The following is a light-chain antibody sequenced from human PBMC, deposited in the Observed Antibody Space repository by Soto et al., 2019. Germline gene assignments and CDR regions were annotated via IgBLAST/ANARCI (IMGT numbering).Light chain of an antibody. Sequence: DIQMTQSPSSLSASVGDRVTITCRASQSISSYLNWYQQKPGKAPKLLIYAASSLQSGVPSRFSGSGSGTDFTLTNSSLQPEDFATYSCQQSYSTPVTFGPGTKVDIK. CDR3: QQSYSTPVT. V-gene: IGKV1-39*01. CDR2: AAS. CDR1: QSISSY. J-gene: IGKJ3*01.